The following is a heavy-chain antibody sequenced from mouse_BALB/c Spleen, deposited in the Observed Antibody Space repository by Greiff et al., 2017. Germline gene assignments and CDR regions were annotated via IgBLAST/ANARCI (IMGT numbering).Heavy chain of an antibody. D-gene: IGHD4-1*01. V-gene: IGHV1S29*02. CDR3: ARRGNWEDAMDY. J-gene: IGHJ4*01. CDR1: GYTFTDYN. CDR2: IYPYNGGT. Sequence: DVKLQESGPELVKPGASVKISCKASGYTFTDYNMHWVKQSHGKSLEWIGYIYPYNGGTGYNQKFKSKATLTVDNSSSTAYMELRSLTSEDSAVYYCARRGNWEDAMDYWGQGTSVTVSS.